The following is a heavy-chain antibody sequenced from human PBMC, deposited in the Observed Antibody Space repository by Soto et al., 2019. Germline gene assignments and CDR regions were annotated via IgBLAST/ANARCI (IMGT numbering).Heavy chain of an antibody. CDR2: IYYSGST. CDR3: ARSWASTNDY. CDR1: GGSISSYY. D-gene: IGHD1-26*01. Sequence: TLSLTCTVSGGSISSYYWSWIRQPPGKGLEWIGYIYYSGSTNYNPSLKSRVTISVDTSKNQFSLKLSSVTAADTAVYYCARSWASTNDYWGQGTLVTVSS. J-gene: IGHJ4*02. V-gene: IGHV4-59*01.